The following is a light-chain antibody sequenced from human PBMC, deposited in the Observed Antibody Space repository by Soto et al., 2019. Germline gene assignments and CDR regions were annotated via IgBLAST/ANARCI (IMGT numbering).Light chain of an antibody. J-gene: IGLJ2*01. CDR3: SSYTGSSTLVV. CDR1: SSDVGGYNY. V-gene: IGLV2-14*03. CDR2: DVT. Sequence: QSALTQPASVSESPGQSITIPCTGTSSDVGGYNYVSWYQQYPGKAPKLIIYDVTNRPSGVSTRFSGSKSGNTASLTISGLQAEDEANYYCSSYTGSSTLVVFGGGTKLTVL.